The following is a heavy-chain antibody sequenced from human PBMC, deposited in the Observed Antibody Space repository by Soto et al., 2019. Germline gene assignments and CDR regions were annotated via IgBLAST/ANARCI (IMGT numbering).Heavy chain of an antibody. CDR1: GGSISSSSYY. Sequence: SETLSLTCTVSGGSISSSSYYWGWIRQPPGKGLEWIGSIYYSGSTYYNPSLKSRVTISVDTSKNQFSLKLSSVTAAGTAVYYCARSNVFITMIVVNWFDPWGQGTLVTVSS. CDR2: IYYSGST. D-gene: IGHD3-22*01. J-gene: IGHJ5*02. CDR3: ARSNVFITMIVVNWFDP. V-gene: IGHV4-39*01.